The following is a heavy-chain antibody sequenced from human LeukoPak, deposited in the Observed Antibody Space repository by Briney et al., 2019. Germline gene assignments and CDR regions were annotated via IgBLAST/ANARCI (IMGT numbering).Heavy chain of an antibody. CDR3: AKDVAWFSYGMDV. CDR2: ISWNGGSL. J-gene: IGHJ6*02. V-gene: IGHV3-9*01. Sequence: QPGRSLRLSCAASGFTFDDYAMHWVRQAPGKGLEWVSGISWNGGSLDYADSVKGRFTVSRDNAKNSLFLQMNSLRAEDTALYYCAKDVAWFSYGMDVWGQGTTVTVSS. D-gene: IGHD3-9*01. CDR1: GFTFDDYA.